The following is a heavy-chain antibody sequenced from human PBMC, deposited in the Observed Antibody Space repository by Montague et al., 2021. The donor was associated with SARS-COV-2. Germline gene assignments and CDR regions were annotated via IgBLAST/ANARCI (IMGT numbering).Heavy chain of an antibody. CDR2: IHSSGST. J-gene: IGHJ6*02. D-gene: IGHD1-26*01. Sequence: SETRSLTCAVYGGSFSDPWWTWVRQPPGKGLEWIGEIHSSGSTNYNPSLKSRVTISVDTSKNQFSLKLSSVTAADTAAYYCAIEVGAMVYYYGMDVWGQGTTVTVSS. CDR3: AIEVGAMVYYYGMDV. CDR1: GGSFSDPW. V-gene: IGHV4-34*01.